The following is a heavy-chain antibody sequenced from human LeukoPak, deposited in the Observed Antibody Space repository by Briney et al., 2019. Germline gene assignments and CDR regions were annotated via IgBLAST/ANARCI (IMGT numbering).Heavy chain of an antibody. J-gene: IGHJ6*03. V-gene: IGHV4-34*01. CDR3: ARCSTPYYYYYYYMDV. CDR2: INHSGST. Sequence: SETLSLTCAVYGGSFSGYYWSWIRQPTGKGLEWIGEINHSGSTNYNPSLKSRVTISVDTSKNQFSLKLSSVTAADTAVYYCARCSTPYYYYYYYMDVWGKGTTVTVSS. CDR1: GGSFSGYY.